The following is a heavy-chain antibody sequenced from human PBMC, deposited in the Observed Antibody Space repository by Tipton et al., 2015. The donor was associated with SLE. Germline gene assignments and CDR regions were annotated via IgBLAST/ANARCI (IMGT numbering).Heavy chain of an antibody. Sequence: GSLRLSCAASGFTFSDYYMSWIRQAPGKGLDWVSYISSSSSYTNYADSVKGRFTISRDNAKNSLYLQMNSLRAEDTAVYYCARKQQLVDAFDIWGQGTMVTVSS. D-gene: IGHD6-13*01. J-gene: IGHJ3*02. CDR2: ISSSSSYT. CDR3: ARKQQLVDAFDI. CDR1: GFTFSDYY. V-gene: IGHV3-11*06.